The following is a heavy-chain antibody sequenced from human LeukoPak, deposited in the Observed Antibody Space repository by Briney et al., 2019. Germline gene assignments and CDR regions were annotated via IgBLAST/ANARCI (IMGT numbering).Heavy chain of an antibody. CDR1: GGSISSYY. CDR2: IYYSGST. Sequence: SETLSLTCTVSGGSISSYYWSWIRQPPGKGLEWIGYIYYSGSTNYNPSLKSRVTISVDTSKDQFSLKLSSVTAADTAVHYCASLDAGYCSSTSCSDYWGQGTLVTVSS. D-gene: IGHD2-2*01. CDR3: ASLDAGYCSSTSCSDY. V-gene: IGHV4-59*01. J-gene: IGHJ4*02.